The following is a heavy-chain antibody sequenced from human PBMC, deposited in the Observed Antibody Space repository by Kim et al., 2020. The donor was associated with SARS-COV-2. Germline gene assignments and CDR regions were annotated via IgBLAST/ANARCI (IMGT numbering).Heavy chain of an antibody. J-gene: IGHJ3*02. CDR3: AKDPIYVGNSMEAFDI. D-gene: IGHD3-16*01. V-gene: IGHV3-23*01. Sequence: SVKCRFTVSRANAKNPLYLQRNSLRAEDTAVYYCAKDPIYVGNSMEAFDIWGQGTMVTVSS.